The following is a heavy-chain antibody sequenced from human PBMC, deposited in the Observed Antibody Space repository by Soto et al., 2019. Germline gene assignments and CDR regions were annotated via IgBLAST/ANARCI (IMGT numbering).Heavy chain of an antibody. V-gene: IGHV3-23*01. D-gene: IGHD2-21*02. Sequence: PGGSLRLSCAASGFTISGYTMTWVRQASGKGLEWVSAITGSGTNTYYADSVKGRFTISTDKSTNTLYLQMSSLRAEDTAIYYCAKDDPGDFYSYYGLDVWGQGTTVTVSS. CDR2: ITGSGTNT. J-gene: IGHJ6*02. CDR3: AKDDPGDFYSYYGLDV. CDR1: GFTISGYT.